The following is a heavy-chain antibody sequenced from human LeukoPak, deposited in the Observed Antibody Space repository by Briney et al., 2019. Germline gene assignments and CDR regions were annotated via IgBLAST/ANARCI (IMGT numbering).Heavy chain of an antibody. CDR2: IYYSGST. CDR3: AREGNGYGGTLDY. D-gene: IGHD4-23*01. V-gene: IGHV4-59*01. CDR1: GSSISSYY. Sequence: KPSATLSLTWTVTGSSISSYYRSWIRKPPGKGLEWMGYIYYSGSTNYNPSLKSRVTISVDTSKNQFSLKLSSVTAADTAVYYCAREGNGYGGTLDYWGQGTLVTVSS. J-gene: IGHJ4*02.